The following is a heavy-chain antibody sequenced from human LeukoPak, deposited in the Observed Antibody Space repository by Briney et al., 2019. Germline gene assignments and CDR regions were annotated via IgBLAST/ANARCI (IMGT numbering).Heavy chain of an antibody. CDR2: ISSSSSTI. V-gene: IGHV3-48*04. J-gene: IGHJ6*02. CDR3: ARDLGADVDV. D-gene: IGHD3-16*01. Sequence: GGSLRLSCAASGFTFSSYSMNWVRQAPGKGLEWVSYISSSSSTIYYADSVKGRFTISRDNAKNSLYLQMNSLRAEDTAVYYCARDLGADVDVWGQGTTVTVSS. CDR1: GFTFSSYS.